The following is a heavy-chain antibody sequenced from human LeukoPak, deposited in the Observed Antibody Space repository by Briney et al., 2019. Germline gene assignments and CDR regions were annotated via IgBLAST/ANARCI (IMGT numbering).Heavy chain of an antibody. CDR1: GGTFSSYA. V-gene: IGHV1-69*13. CDR3: ARDFDEYCSSTSCPPGD. J-gene: IGHJ4*02. CDR2: IIPIFGTA. D-gene: IGHD2-2*01. Sequence: SVTVSCKASGGTFSSYAISWVRQAPGQGLEWMGGIIPIFGTANYAQKFQGRVTITADESTSTAYMELSSLRSEDTAVYYCARDFDEYCSSTSCPPGDWGQGTLVTVSS.